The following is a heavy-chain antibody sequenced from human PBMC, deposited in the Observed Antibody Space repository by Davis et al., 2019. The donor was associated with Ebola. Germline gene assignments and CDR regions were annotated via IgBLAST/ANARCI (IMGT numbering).Heavy chain of an antibody. J-gene: IGHJ6*02. CDR2: ITSDGSTT. CDR1: GFTFSSYW. Sequence: PGGSLRLSCAASGFTFSSYWMHCVRHAPGPGLVWVSRITSDGSTTTSADSVKGRFTISRDNVKNTLYLQMNSLRAEDTAVYYCARWERTAMVQGVIFREGYYGMDVWGQGTTVTVSS. V-gene: IGHV3-74*01. CDR3: ARWERTAMVQGVIFREGYYGMDV. D-gene: IGHD3-10*01.